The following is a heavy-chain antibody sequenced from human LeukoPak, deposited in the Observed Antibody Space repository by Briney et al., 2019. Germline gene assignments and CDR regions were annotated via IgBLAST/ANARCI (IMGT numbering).Heavy chain of an antibody. V-gene: IGHV3-7*01. D-gene: IGHD1-7*01. CDR2: IKEDGSAK. CDR1: GFTFSTYW. Sequence: GGSLRLSCAASGFTFSTYWMSWVRQAPGKGLEWVANIKEDGSAKYYVDSVKGRFTISRDNAKNSLYLQMNSLRAEDTAIYYCAREDDWNYEDYWGQGTLVTVSS. J-gene: IGHJ4*02. CDR3: AREDDWNYEDY.